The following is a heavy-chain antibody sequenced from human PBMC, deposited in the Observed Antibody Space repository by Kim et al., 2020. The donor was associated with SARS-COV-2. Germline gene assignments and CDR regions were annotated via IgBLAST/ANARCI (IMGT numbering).Heavy chain of an antibody. CDR3: ARDPLVPAATSGNYYGMDV. Sequence: SVKVSCKASGGTFSSYAISWVRQAPGQGLEWMGGIIPIFGTANYAQKFQGRVTITADESTSTAYMELSSLRSEDTAVYYCARDPLVPAATSGNYYGMDVWGQGTTVTVSS. D-gene: IGHD2-2*01. V-gene: IGHV1-69*13. CDR1: GGTFSSYA. J-gene: IGHJ6*02. CDR2: IIPIFGTA.